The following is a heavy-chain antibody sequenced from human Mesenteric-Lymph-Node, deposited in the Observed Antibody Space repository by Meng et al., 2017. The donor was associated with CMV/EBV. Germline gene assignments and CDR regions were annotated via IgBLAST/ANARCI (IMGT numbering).Heavy chain of an antibody. V-gene: IGHV4-61*08. Sequence: SETLSLTCTVSGGSVSSSDYYWSWIRQPPGKRLEWIGYIYYTGTTNYNPSLKSRVTISVDTSNNQFSLTLSSVTAADTAVYYCARYSTSSFDPWGQGTRVTVSS. D-gene: IGHD6-6*01. CDR1: GGSVSSSDYY. CDR3: ARYSTSSFDP. CDR2: IYYTGTT. J-gene: IGHJ5*02.